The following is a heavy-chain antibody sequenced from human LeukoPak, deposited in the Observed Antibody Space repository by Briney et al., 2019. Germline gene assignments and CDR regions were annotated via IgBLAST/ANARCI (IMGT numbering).Heavy chain of an antibody. Sequence: GGSLRLSCAASGFSFSSNSMSWVSQAPGKGLEWVSAISESGGSTFCADSVKGRFTVSRDNSKATLYLHMNSMRAAHTVAYYYTKDPAADHSNFYYGMDVWGQGSTVTVSS. CDR3: TKDPAADHSNFYYGMDV. V-gene: IGHV3-23*01. D-gene: IGHD6-13*01. J-gene: IGHJ6*02. CDR2: ISESGGST. CDR1: GFSFSSNS.